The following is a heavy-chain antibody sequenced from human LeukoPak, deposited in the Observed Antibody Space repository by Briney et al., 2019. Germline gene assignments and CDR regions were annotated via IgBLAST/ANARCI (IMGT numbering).Heavy chain of an antibody. Sequence: SETLSLTCAVYGGSFSGYYWSWIRQPPGKGLEWIGEINHSGSTYYNPSLKSRVTISVDTSKNQFSLKLISVTAADTAVYYCARNFQYFDLPDYWGQGTLVTVYS. J-gene: IGHJ4*02. V-gene: IGHV4-34*01. D-gene: IGHD2/OR15-2a*01. CDR2: INHSGST. CDR3: ARNFQYFDLPDY. CDR1: GGSFSGYY.